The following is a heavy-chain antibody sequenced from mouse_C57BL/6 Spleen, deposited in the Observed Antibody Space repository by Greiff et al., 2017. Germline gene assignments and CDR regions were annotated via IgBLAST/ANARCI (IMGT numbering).Heavy chain of an antibody. CDR2: IYPGDGYT. CDR1: GYAFSSSW. D-gene: IGHD1-1*01. J-gene: IGHJ2*01. CDR3: ARFGDDGCSYGIDY. V-gene: IGHV1-82*01. Sequence: QVQLQQSGPELVKPGASVKISCKASGYAFSSSWMNWVKQRPGKGLEWIGRIYPGDGYTNYNGKFKGKATLTADKSSSTAYMQLSSLTSEDSAVYFCARFGDDGCSYGIDYWGQGTTLTVAS.